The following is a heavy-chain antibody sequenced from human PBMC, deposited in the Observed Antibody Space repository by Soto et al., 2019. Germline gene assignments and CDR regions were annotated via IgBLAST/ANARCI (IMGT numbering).Heavy chain of an antibody. D-gene: IGHD3-10*01. CDR1: GYTLTELS. V-gene: IGHV1-24*01. CDR2: FDPEDGET. Sequence: QVQLVQSGAEVKKPGASVKVSCKVSGYTLTELSMHWVRQAPGKGLEWMGGFDPEDGETIYAQKFQGRVTMTEDTSTDTAYMELSSVRSEDTAVYYCATEGLLWFGELFGEYYFDYWGQGTLVTVSS. CDR3: ATEGLLWFGELFGEYYFDY. J-gene: IGHJ4*02.